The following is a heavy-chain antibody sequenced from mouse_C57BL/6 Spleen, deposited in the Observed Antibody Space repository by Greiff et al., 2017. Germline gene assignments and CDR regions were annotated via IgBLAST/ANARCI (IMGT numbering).Heavy chain of an antibody. D-gene: IGHD2-4*01. Sequence: EVMLVESGGGLVKPGGSLKLSCAASGFTFSSYAMSWVRQTPEKRLEWVATISDGGSYTYYPDNVKGRFTISRDNAKNNLYLQMSHLKSEDTAMYYCARDGGHYDSNYYAMDYWGQGTSVTVSS. CDR1: GFTFSSYA. CDR3: ARDGGHYDSNYYAMDY. J-gene: IGHJ4*01. CDR2: ISDGGSYT. V-gene: IGHV5-4*01.